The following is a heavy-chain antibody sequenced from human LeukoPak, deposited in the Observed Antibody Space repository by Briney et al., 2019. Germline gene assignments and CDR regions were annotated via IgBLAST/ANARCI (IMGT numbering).Heavy chain of an antibody. Sequence: PGGSLRLSCAASGITFSNYAMSWVRQAPGKGLEWVSVISGSGGNTYYADSVKGRFTISRDNAKNTLYLQMNSLRAEDTAVYYCASQLYSSGCPGDYWGQGTLVTVSS. CDR2: ISGSGGNT. J-gene: IGHJ4*02. CDR1: GITFSNYA. CDR3: ASQLYSSGCPGDY. V-gene: IGHV3-23*01. D-gene: IGHD6-19*01.